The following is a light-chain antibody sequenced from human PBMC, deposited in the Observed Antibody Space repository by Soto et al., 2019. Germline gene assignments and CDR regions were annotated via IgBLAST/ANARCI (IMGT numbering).Light chain of an antibody. CDR1: SSDVGRYNY. V-gene: IGLV2-8*01. CDR3: SSYGGSNNFV. J-gene: IGLJ2*01. Sequence: QSVLTQPPSASGSPGQSVTISCTGTSSDVGRYNYVSWYQHHPGKAPKLIIFEVIKRPSGVPDRFSGSKSGNTASLTVSGLQAEDEADYYCSSYGGSNNFVFGGGTKVTVL. CDR2: EVI.